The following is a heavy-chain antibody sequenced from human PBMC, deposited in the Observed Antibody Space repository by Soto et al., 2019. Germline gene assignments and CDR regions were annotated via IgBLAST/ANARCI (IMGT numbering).Heavy chain of an antibody. D-gene: IGHD3-10*01. CDR2: ISNDGSNE. CDR3: AKGEVRGIIPSYFDY. V-gene: IGHV3-30*18. CDR1: GFTFRWFG. J-gene: IGHJ4*02. Sequence: PGGSLRLSCAGSGFTFRWFGMNWVRQAPGKGLEWVAHISNDGSNEYYVDSVKGRFTISRDNSKNTLYLQMDSLRAEDTAVSYCAKGEVRGIIPSYFDYWGLGTLVTVSS.